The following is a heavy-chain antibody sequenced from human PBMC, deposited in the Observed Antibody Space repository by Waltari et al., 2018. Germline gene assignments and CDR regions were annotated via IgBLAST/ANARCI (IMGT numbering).Heavy chain of an antibody. Sequence: QLQLQESGPGLVKPSETLSLTCTVSGGSISRSSYYWGWIRQPPGKGLEWIGSIYYSGRTYYNPSLKSRVTISVDTSKNQFSLKLSSVTAADTAVYYCARRFWLQKRGDAFDIWGQGTMVTVSS. CDR2: IYYSGRT. V-gene: IGHV4-39*01. CDR3: ARRFWLQKRGDAFDI. J-gene: IGHJ3*02. CDR1: GGSISRSSYY. D-gene: IGHD5-12*01.